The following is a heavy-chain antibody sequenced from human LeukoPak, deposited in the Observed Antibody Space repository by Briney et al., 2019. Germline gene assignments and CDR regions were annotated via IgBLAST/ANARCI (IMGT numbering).Heavy chain of an antibody. J-gene: IGHJ6*02. V-gene: IGHV1-46*01. CDR3: ARGLVDTAMVLSPPYYYGMDV. CDR1: GYTFTSYY. D-gene: IGHD5-18*01. Sequence: ASVKVSCKASGYTFTSYYMHWVRPAPGQGLEWMGIINPSSGSTSYAQKFQGRVTMTRDTSTSTVYMELSSLRSEDTAVYYCARGLVDTAMVLSPPYYYGMDVWGQGTTVTVSS. CDR2: INPSSGST.